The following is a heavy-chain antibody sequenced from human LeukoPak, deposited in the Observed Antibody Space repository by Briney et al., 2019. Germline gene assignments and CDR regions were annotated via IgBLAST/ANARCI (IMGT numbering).Heavy chain of an antibody. Sequence: PGGSLRLSCVASGFTFSGFTMNWVRRAPGKGLEWVSSITRSGSYIYYGDSVKGRFTISRDNAKNSLYLQMNSLRVEDTAVYYRAREDSGYSSADSWGQGTLVTVSS. J-gene: IGHJ4*02. CDR3: AREDSGYSSADS. V-gene: IGHV3-21*01. CDR2: ITRSGSYI. D-gene: IGHD6-19*01. CDR1: GFTFSGFT.